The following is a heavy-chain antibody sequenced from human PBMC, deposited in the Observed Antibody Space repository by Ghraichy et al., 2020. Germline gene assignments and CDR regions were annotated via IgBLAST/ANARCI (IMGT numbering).Heavy chain of an antibody. V-gene: IGHV3-74*01. CDR3: TRGAYSGSKQEY. CDR1: GFTFSSFW. J-gene: IGHJ4*02. D-gene: IGHD1-26*01. CDR2: IKSDGSIT. Sequence: GGSLRLSCTASGFTFSSFWMHWVRQAPGKGLVWVSRIKSDGSITDYADSVKGRFTISRDNAKSTLWLQMSSLRVDDTALYYCTRGAYSGSKQEYWSQGTLVTVSS.